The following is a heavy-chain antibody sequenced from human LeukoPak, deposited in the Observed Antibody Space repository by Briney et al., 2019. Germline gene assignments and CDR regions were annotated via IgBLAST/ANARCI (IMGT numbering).Heavy chain of an antibody. V-gene: IGHV1-18*01. CDR1: GYTFTSYC. Sequence: GASVKVSCKASGYTFTSYCIRWVRQAPGQGLEWMGWISAYNGNTNYAQKLQGRVTMTTDTSTSTAYMELRSLRSDDTAVYYCARGGALVRGVTYDAFDIWGQGTMVTVSS. CDR2: ISAYNGNT. J-gene: IGHJ3*02. CDR3: ARGGALVRGVTYDAFDI. D-gene: IGHD3-10*01.